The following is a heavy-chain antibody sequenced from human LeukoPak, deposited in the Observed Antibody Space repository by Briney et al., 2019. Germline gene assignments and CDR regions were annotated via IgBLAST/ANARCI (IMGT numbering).Heavy chain of an antibody. Sequence: SETLSLTCTVSGYSISSGYYWGWIRQPPGKGLERIGSIYHSGNTYYNPSLKSRVTISVDTSKNQFSLKLSSVTAADTAVYYCARAPKGCSSTSCYGGHMDVWGKGTTVTVSS. V-gene: IGHV4-38-2*02. D-gene: IGHD2-2*01. CDR1: GYSISSGYY. J-gene: IGHJ6*03. CDR2: IYHSGNT. CDR3: ARAPKGCSSTSCYGGHMDV.